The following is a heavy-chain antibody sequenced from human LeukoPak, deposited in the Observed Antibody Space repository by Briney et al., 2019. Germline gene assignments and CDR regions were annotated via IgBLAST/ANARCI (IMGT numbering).Heavy chain of an antibody. CDR1: GYTFIDHY. Sequence: GASVKVSCTASGYTFIDHYMQWVRQAPGQGLEWMGWINPNSGGTNYAQKFQGRVTMTRDTSISTAYMELSRLRSDDTAVYYCARVLSLDSFDYWGQGTLVTVSS. V-gene: IGHV1-2*02. CDR3: ARVLSLDSFDY. J-gene: IGHJ4*02. D-gene: IGHD3-16*02. CDR2: INPNSGGT.